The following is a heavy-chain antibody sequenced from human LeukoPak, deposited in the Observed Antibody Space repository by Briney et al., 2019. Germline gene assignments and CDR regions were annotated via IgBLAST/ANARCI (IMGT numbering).Heavy chain of an antibody. CDR2: INHSGST. CDR3: ARGYGAAFDY. Sequence: SETLSLTCAVYGGSFSGYYWSWIRQPPGKGLEWIGEINHSGSTNYNPSLKSRVTISVDTSKNQFSLKLSSVTAADTAVYYCARGYGAAFDYWGQGTQVTVSS. V-gene: IGHV4-34*01. D-gene: IGHD3-10*01. CDR1: GGSFSGYY. J-gene: IGHJ4*02.